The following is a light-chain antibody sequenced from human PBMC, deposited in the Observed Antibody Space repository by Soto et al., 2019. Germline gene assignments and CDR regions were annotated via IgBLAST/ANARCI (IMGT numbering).Light chain of an antibody. CDR1: QTLLNSHDGNTY. CDR2: TLS. V-gene: IGKV2-40*01. J-gene: IGKJ2*01. Sequence: IVMTQTPLSLPVTPGEPASISCRSSQTLLNSHDGNTYLDWYVQKPGQSPRLLIYTLSYRAYGVPDRFSGSGSGTDFTLKISRVEADDVGVYSCMQRIEFPYTFGQGTKLEI. CDR3: MQRIEFPYT.